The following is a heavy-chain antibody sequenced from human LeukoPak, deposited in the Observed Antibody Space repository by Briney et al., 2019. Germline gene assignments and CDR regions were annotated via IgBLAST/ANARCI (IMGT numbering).Heavy chain of an antibody. D-gene: IGHD2-2*01. J-gene: IGHJ5*02. CDR2: IYYSGRT. V-gene: IGHV4-59*08. CDR3: ARRDGYCSSSSCYFARFDP. CDR1: GGSISSFY. Sequence: PSETLSLTCTVSGGSISSFYWSWVRQFPGKGLEWIGDIYYSGRTSYNPSLKSRVTLSVDTSKNQFSLQLSSVTAADTAVYYCARRDGYCSSSSCYFARFDPWGQGTLVTVSS.